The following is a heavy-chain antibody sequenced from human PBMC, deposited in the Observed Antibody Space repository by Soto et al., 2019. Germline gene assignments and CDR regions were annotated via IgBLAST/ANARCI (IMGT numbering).Heavy chain of an antibody. CDR2: IWYDGSNK. Sequence: GGSLRLSCAASGFTFSSYGMHWVRQAPGKGLEWVAVIWYDGSNKYYADSVKGRFTISRDNSKNTLYLQMNSLRAEDTAVYYCAKEYDFWSGYYVDWGQGTLVTVSS. V-gene: IGHV3-33*06. D-gene: IGHD3-3*01. CDR1: GFTFSSYG. J-gene: IGHJ4*02. CDR3: AKEYDFWSGYYVD.